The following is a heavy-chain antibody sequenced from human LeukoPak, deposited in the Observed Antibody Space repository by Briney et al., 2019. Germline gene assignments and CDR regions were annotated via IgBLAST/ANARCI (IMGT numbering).Heavy chain of an antibody. J-gene: IGHJ4*02. D-gene: IGHD2-8*02. V-gene: IGHV4-39*01. Sequence: SETLSLTCTISGGSISSSGYYWGWIRQPPGKGLEWIGAIYCTGSTYFNPSLKSRVTISVDTSNNQFSLEVSSVTAADTAVYYCARLTYCTGGSCCLDYWGQGTLVTVSS. CDR3: ARLTYCTGGSCCLDY. CDR2: IYCTGST. CDR1: GGSISSSGYY.